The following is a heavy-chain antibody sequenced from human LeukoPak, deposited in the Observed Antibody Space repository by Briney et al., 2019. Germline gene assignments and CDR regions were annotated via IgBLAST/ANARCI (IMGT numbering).Heavy chain of an antibody. J-gene: IGHJ6*02. CDR1: VFSFSSYW. V-gene: IGHV3-7*03. Sequence: GGSMRLSCAASVFSFSSYWIDWARQAPWKGLEWVASINHNGNVNYYVDSVKGRFTISRDNAKNSLYLQMSNLRAEDTAVYFCARGYWAHGMNVWGPGTTVTVSS. D-gene: IGHD6-13*01. CDR3: ARGYWAHGMNV. CDR2: INHNGNVN.